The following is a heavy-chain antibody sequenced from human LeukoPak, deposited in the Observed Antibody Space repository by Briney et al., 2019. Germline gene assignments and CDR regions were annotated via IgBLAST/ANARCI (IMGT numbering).Heavy chain of an antibody. CDR1: GFTFSSYA. Sequence: GGSLRLSCAASGFTFSSYAMHWVRQAPGKGLEYVSAISSNGGSTYCANSVKGRFTISRDNSKNTLYLQMGSLRAEDMAVYYCARGVLMGNFDYWGQGTLVTVSS. CDR3: ARGVLMGNFDY. CDR2: ISSNGGST. D-gene: IGHD3-10*01. J-gene: IGHJ4*02. V-gene: IGHV3-64*01.